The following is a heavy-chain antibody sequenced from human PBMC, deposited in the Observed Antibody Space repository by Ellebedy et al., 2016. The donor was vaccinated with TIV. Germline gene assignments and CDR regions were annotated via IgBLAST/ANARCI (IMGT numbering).Heavy chain of an antibody. CDR1: GFYW. CDR2: INPEETTT. V-gene: IGHV3-74*01. Sequence: GESLKISCAGSGFYWMHWVRQAPGKGLVWVSRINPEETTTNYADYVRGRFAISRDIAKNTVYLQMNSLRVEETAVYYCVRELHGYNDQWGQGNLATVSS. CDR3: VRELHGYNDQ. D-gene: IGHD3-10*01. J-gene: IGHJ4*02.